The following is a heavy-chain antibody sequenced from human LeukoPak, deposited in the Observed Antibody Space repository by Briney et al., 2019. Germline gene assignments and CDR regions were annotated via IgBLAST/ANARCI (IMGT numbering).Heavy chain of an antibody. Sequence: KPGGSLRLSCAASGFTFSSFSMNWVHQAPGKGLEWVSSISSTSSYIYYADSVKGRFTISRDKDKNSVYLQMNSLRAEDTVVYYCARVRYGGARPTYFDYWGQGTLVTVSS. CDR1: GFTFSSFS. CDR2: ISSTSSYI. D-gene: IGHD4-23*01. V-gene: IGHV3-21*01. CDR3: ARVRYGGARPTYFDY. J-gene: IGHJ4*02.